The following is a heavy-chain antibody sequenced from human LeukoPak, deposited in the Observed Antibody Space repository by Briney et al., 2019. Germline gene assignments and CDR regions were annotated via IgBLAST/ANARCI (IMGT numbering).Heavy chain of an antibody. V-gene: IGHV4-34*01. Sequence: PSETLSLTCAVYGGSFSGYYWSWIRQPPGKGLEWIGEINHSGSTNYNPSLKSRVTISVDTSKNQFSLKLSSVTAAVTAVYYCARGEHYCSGGSCYSGNFDYWGQGTLVTVSS. J-gene: IGHJ4*02. CDR1: GGSFSGYY. CDR2: INHSGST. CDR3: ARGEHYCSGGSCYSGNFDY. D-gene: IGHD2-15*01.